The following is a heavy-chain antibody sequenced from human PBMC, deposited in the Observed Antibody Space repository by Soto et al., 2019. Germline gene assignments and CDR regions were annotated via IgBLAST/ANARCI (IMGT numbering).Heavy chain of an antibody. CDR1: GGSISSGGYY. D-gene: IGHD3-22*01. J-gene: IGHJ4*02. Sequence: PSETLSLTCTVSGGSISSGGYYWSWIRQHPGKSLEWIGYIYYSGSTYYNPSLKSRVTISVDTSKNQFSLKLSSVTAADTAVYYCARSPTMIVVVFDYWGQGTLVTVSS. CDR2: IYYSGST. V-gene: IGHV4-31*03. CDR3: ARSPTMIVVVFDY.